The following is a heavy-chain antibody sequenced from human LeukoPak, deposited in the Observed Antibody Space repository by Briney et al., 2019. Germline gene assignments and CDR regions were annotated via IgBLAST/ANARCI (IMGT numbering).Heavy chain of an antibody. CDR3: ARTQWLMAFDI. CDR1: GFTFSSYS. Sequence: PGGSLRLSCAASGFTFSSYSMNWVRQAPGKGLEWVSYISSSSSTIYYAASVKGRFTISRDNAKNSLYLQMNSLRAEDTAVYYCARTQWLMAFDIWGQGKMVTVSS. D-gene: IGHD6-19*01. J-gene: IGHJ3*02. CDR2: ISSSSSTI. V-gene: IGHV3-48*04.